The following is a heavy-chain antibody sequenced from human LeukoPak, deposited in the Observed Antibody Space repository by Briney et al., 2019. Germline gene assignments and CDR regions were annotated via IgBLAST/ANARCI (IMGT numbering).Heavy chain of an antibody. CDR2: ISYDGSNK. CDR3: ARTKYSSSSYYFDY. Sequence: PGRSLRLSCAASGFTFSSYAMHWVRQAPGKGLEWVAVISYDGSNKYYADSVKGRFTISRDNSMNTLYLQMNSLRAEDTAVYYSARTKYSSSSYYFDYWGQGTLVTVSS. V-gene: IGHV3-30*16. D-gene: IGHD6-6*01. J-gene: IGHJ4*02. CDR1: GFTFSSYA.